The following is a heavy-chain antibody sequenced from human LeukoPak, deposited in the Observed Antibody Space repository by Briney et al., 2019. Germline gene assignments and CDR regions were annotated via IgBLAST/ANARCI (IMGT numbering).Heavy chain of an antibody. J-gene: IGHJ4*02. CDR3: ARERAAAGTRLDY. V-gene: IGHV4-4*02. CDR1: GGSMSSSNW. Sequence: SGTLSLTCAVSGGSMSSSNWWSWVRQPPGKGLEWIGEIYHSGSTNYNPSLKSRVTISVDKSKNQFSLKLSSVTAADTAVYYCARERAAAGTRLDYWGQGTLVTVSS. CDR2: IYHSGST. D-gene: IGHD6-13*01.